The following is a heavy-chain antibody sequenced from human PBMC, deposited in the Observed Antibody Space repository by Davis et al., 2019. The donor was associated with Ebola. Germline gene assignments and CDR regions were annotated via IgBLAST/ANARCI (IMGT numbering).Heavy chain of an antibody. CDR1: GGSFSGYY. V-gene: IGHV4-34*01. Sequence: SETLSLTCAVYGGSFSGYYWSWIRQPPGKGLEWIGEINHSGSTNYNPSLKSRVTISVDTSKNQFSLQLSSVTAADTAVYYCARGDYDYIWGSYPLDYWGQGTLVTVSS. D-gene: IGHD3-16*02. CDR2: INHSGST. CDR3: ARGDYDYIWGSYPLDY. J-gene: IGHJ4*02.